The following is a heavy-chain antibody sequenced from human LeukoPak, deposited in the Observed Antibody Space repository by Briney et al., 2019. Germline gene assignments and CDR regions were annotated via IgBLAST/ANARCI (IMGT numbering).Heavy chain of an antibody. CDR3: AREDVGALD. Sequence: GGPLRLSCAASGFTFSSYEMNWVRQATGQGLEWVSYISSSGSTKYSADSVKGRFTISRDNPKNSLDLQMNSLRAEDTAVYYCAREDVGALDWGQGTLVTVSS. D-gene: IGHD1-26*01. J-gene: IGHJ4*02. CDR1: GFTFSSYE. CDR2: ISSSGSTK. V-gene: IGHV3-48*03.